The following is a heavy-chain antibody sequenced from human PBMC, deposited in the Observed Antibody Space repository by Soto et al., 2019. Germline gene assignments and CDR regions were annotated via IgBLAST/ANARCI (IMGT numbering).Heavy chain of an antibody. CDR2: IYYSGST. D-gene: IGHD5-18*01. J-gene: IGHJ6*02. CDR1: GGSISSYY. V-gene: IGHV4-59*01. CDR3: ARGLGYSYGYPYYYYYGMDV. Sequence: SETLSLTCTVSGGSISSYYWSWIRQPPGKGLEWIGYIYYSGSTNYNPSLKSRVTISVDTSKNQFSLKLSSVTAADTAVYYCARGLGYSYGYPYYYYYGMDVWGQGTTVTVSS.